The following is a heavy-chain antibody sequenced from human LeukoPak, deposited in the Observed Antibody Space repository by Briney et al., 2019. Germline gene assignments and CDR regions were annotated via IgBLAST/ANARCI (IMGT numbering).Heavy chain of an antibody. J-gene: IGHJ6*02. Sequence: GGSLRLSCAASGFTFSSYSMNWVRQAPGKGLEWVSSISSSSSYIYYADSVKGRFTISRDNAKNSLYLQMNSLRSEDTAVYYCARDHEGIAAVDYYYGMDVWGQGTTVTVSS. V-gene: IGHV3-21*04. CDR1: GFTFSSYS. CDR2: ISSSSSYI. D-gene: IGHD6-13*01. CDR3: ARDHEGIAAVDYYYGMDV.